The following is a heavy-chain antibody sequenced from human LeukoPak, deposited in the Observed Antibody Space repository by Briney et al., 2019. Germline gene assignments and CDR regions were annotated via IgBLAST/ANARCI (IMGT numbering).Heavy chain of an antibody. D-gene: IGHD3-10*01. Sequence: SETLSLTCAVYGGSFSGYYWRWIRQPPGKGLEWIGEINHSGSTNYNPSLKSRVTISVDTSKNQFSLKLSSVTAADTAVYYCARDPRNYCYYGSGSYDLWGQGTLVTVSS. CDR1: GGSFSGYY. CDR2: INHSGST. CDR3: ARDPRNYCYYGSGSYDL. J-gene: IGHJ4*02. V-gene: IGHV4-34*01.